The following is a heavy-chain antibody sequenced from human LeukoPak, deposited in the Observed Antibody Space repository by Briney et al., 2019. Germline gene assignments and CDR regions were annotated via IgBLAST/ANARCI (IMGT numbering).Heavy chain of an antibody. Sequence: GGSLRLSCAASGFTFSSYAMSWVRQAPGKGLEWVSAISGSGGSTYYADSVKGRFTISRDNSKNTLYLQMNSLRAEDTAVYYCAKDAERYQRGNSASFDIWGQGTMVTVSS. CDR3: AKDAERYQRGNSASFDI. D-gene: IGHD4-23*01. V-gene: IGHV3-23*01. CDR2: ISGSGGST. J-gene: IGHJ3*02. CDR1: GFTFSSYA.